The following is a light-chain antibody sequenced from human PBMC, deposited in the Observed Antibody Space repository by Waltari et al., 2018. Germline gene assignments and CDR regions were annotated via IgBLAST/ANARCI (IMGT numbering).Light chain of an antibody. Sequence: QSALTQPPSASGSPGQSVTISCTGTSTDVAVYNYVSWYQQHPGKAPKLMIYEVSKRPSGVPGRFSGSKSGNTASLTVSGLQAEDEADYYCSSYAGSDNLIFGGGTKLTVL. J-gene: IGLJ2*01. CDR3: SSYAGSDNLI. CDR2: EVS. V-gene: IGLV2-8*01. CDR1: STDVAVYNY.